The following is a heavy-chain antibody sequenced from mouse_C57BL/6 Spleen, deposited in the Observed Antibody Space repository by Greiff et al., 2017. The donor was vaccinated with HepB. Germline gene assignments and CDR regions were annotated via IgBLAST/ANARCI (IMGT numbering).Heavy chain of an antibody. J-gene: IGHJ3*01. CDR3: ARDGYDGYYRFAY. CDR1: GYSITSGYD. D-gene: IGHD2-3*01. CDR2: ISYSGST. Sequence: EVKLVESGPGMVKPSQSLSLTCTVTGYSITSGYDWHWIRHFPGNKLEWMGYISYSGSTNYNPSLKSRISITHDTSKNHFFLKLNSVTTEDTATYYCARDGYDGYYRFAYWGQGTLVTVSA. V-gene: IGHV3-1*01.